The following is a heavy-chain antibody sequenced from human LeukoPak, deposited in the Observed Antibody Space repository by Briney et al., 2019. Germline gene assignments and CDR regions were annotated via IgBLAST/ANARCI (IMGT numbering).Heavy chain of an antibody. Sequence: SETLSLTCTVSGGSISSSSYYWGWIRQPPGKGLEGIGSIYYSGSTYYNPSLKSRVTISVDTYKNQFSLKLSSVTAADTAVYYCARGLWFGDENPPYFDYWGQGTLVTVSS. D-gene: IGHD3-10*01. J-gene: IGHJ4*02. CDR3: ARGLWFGDENPPYFDY. CDR2: IYYSGST. V-gene: IGHV4-39*07. CDR1: GGSISSSSYY.